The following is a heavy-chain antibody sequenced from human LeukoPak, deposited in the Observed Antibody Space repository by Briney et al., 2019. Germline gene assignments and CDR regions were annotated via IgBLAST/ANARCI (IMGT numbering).Heavy chain of an antibody. CDR2: IYYSGST. D-gene: IGHD3-16*01. CDR3: AREVLGYGSDY. Sequence: SETLSLTCAVYGGSFSGYYWSWIRQPPGKGLEWIGYIYYSGSTNYNPSLKSRVTISVDTSKNQFSLKLSSVTAADTAVYYCAREVLGYGSDYRGQGTLVTVSS. J-gene: IGHJ4*02. CDR1: GGSFSGYY. V-gene: IGHV4-59*01.